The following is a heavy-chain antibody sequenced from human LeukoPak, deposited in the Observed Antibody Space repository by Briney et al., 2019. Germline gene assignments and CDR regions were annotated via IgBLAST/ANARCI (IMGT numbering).Heavy chain of an antibody. CDR1: GGSISSYS. CDR2: ISHSGTT. J-gene: IGHJ4*02. Sequence: SETLSVICIVSGGSISSYSWNWIRQSPGKGLEGVGYISHSGTTSYNSSLKSRVTISVDTSKNQLSLKLTSVTAADTAVYYCARWDDSAWGFGNWGPGTLVTVSS. V-gene: IGHV4-59*08. CDR3: ARWDDSAWGFGN. D-gene: IGHD6-19*01.